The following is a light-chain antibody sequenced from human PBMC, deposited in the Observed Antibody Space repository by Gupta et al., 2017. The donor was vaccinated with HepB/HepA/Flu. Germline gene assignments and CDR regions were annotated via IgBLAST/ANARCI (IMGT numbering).Light chain of an antibody. CDR2: SAS. Sequence: DIQMTQSPSSLSASVGDRVTITCRASQSIRNYLNWYQQKPGKAPKLLIYSASTLQNAVPSRFSGSGSGTEFTLTISRLQPEDFAAYYCQQVLKTPITFGQGTQLEIK. V-gene: IGKV1-39*01. CDR3: QQVLKTPIT. CDR1: QSIRNY. J-gene: IGKJ5*01.